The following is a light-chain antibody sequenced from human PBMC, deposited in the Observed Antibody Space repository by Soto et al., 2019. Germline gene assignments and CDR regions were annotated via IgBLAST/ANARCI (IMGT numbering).Light chain of an antibody. CDR2: GAS. CDR1: QSVSSSY. CDR3: QQYNNWPWT. V-gene: IGKV3D-20*02. Sequence: IVLTQSPAILALSPGDRATLSCRASQSVSSSYLAWYQHKPGQAPRLLIHGASSRVTGIPDRFSGSGSGTDFTLTIISLEPEDFAVYYCQQYNNWPWTFGQGTKVDIK. J-gene: IGKJ1*01.